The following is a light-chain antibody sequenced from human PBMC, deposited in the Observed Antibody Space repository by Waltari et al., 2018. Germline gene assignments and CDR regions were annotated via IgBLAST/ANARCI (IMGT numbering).Light chain of an antibody. CDR3: QHYLRLPVT. CDR1: QRVTSA. CDR2: GAS. Sequence: SCRTSQRVTSALAWYQQRPGQAPRLLSYGASNRATGIPDRFSGSGSGTDFSLTISSLEPEDFAVYYCQHYLRLPVTFGQGTKVEVK. V-gene: IGKV3-20*01. J-gene: IGKJ1*01.